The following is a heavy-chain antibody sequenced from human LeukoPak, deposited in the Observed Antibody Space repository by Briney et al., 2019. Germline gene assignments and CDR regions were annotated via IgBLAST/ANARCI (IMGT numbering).Heavy chain of an antibody. CDR3: ARVIVDSSGYYMDY. CDR1: GGTFSSYA. J-gene: IGHJ4*02. CDR2: IIPIFGTA. Sequence: ASVKVSCKAPGGTFSSYAISWVRQAPGQGLEWMGGIIPIFGTANYAQKFQGRVTITADESTSTAYMELSSLRSEDTAVYYCARVIVDSSGYYMDYWGQGTLVTVSS. V-gene: IGHV1-69*13. D-gene: IGHD3-22*01.